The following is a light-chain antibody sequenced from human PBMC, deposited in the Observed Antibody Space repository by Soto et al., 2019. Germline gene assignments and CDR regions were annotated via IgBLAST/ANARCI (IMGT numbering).Light chain of an antibody. J-gene: IGKJ2*01. V-gene: IGKV3-15*01. CDR3: QQRYT. CDR2: GAS. CDR1: QSVSSN. Sequence: EIVMTQSPATLSVSPGERATLSCRASQSVSSNLAWYQQKSGQAPRLLIYGASTRATGIPARFSGSGSGTEFTLTISSLQSEDFAVYYCQQRYTFGQGTKLEIK.